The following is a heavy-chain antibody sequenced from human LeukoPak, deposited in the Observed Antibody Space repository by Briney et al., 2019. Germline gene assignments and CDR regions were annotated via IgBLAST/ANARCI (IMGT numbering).Heavy chain of an antibody. Sequence: ASVKVSCKVSGYTLTELSMHWVRQAPGKGLEWMGGFDPEDGETIYAQKFQGRVTMTEDTSTDTAYMELSSLRSEDTAVYYCATGPKYYDYVRGDKMVYFDYWGQGTLVTVSS. J-gene: IGHJ4*02. CDR1: GYTLTELS. D-gene: IGHD3-16*01. V-gene: IGHV1-24*01. CDR2: FDPEDGET. CDR3: ATGPKYYDYVRGDKMVYFDY.